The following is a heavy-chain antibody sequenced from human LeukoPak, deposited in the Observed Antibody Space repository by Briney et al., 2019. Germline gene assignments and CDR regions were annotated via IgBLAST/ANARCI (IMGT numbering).Heavy chain of an antibody. J-gene: IGHJ4*02. CDR2: IKQDGSEK. Sequence: GGSLRLSCAASGFTFSSYWMSWVRQAPGKGLEWVANIKQDGSEKYYVDSVKGRFTISRDNAKNSLYLQMNSLRAEDTAVYYCAREYSSGRIYYFDYWGQGTLVTVSS. D-gene: IGHD6-19*01. V-gene: IGHV3-7*01. CDR1: GFTFSSYW. CDR3: AREYSSGRIYYFDY.